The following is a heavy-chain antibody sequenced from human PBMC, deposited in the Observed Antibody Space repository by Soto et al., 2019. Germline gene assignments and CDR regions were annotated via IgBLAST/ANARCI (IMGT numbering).Heavy chain of an antibody. J-gene: IGHJ4*02. D-gene: IGHD6-19*01. CDR1: GDTVTKYG. V-gene: IGHV1-18*01. CDR3: ASANSIAVAGKET. Sequence: QVQLVQSGGEVKKPGASVKVSCKASGDTVTKYGISWVRQAPGQGLEWLGWISFYNGHTNYALKFQDRITFTTDTSTSPASMELRSLTSDDTAVYYWASANSIAVAGKETWGQGTLVTVSS. CDR2: ISFYNGHT.